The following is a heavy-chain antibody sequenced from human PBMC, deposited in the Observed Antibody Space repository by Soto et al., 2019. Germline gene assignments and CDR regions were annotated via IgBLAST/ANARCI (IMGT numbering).Heavy chain of an antibody. D-gene: IGHD2-2*01. Sequence: QVHLQESGPGLVKPSETLSLICTVSGGSITSYYWSWVRQAVGKGLEWIGRIYSDGTTKYSPSLNSRVTKSSDTSNNQFSLWLSSMPAADAAIYYCSRVDCSNTNCRTRGMDVWGQGTTVTVSS. CDR3: SRVDCSNTNCRTRGMDV. J-gene: IGHJ6*02. CDR2: IYSDGTT. CDR1: GGSITSYY. V-gene: IGHV4-4*07.